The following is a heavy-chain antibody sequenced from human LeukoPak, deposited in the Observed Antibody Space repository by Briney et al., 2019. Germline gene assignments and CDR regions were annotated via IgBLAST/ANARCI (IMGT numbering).Heavy chain of an antibody. CDR2: ISASGGST. V-gene: IGHV3-23*01. CDR3: AKDVRVGEYYGPGSYFTY. Sequence: GGSLRLSCAASGFTFSSYAMSWVRQAPGKGLEWVAIISASGGSTYYADSVKGRFTISRDKSRNYLQMNSLRGEDTAIYYCAKDVRVGEYYGPGSYFTYWGQGTLVTVSS. J-gene: IGHJ4*02. CDR1: GFTFSSYA. D-gene: IGHD3-10*01.